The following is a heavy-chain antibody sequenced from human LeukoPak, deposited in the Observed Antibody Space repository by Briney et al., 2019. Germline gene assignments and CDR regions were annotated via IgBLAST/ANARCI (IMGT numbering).Heavy chain of an antibody. CDR2: IYHSGST. CDR1: GGSISSGGYS. D-gene: IGHD6-6*01. V-gene: IGHV4-30-2*01. CDR3: ASIAAQGWFDP. Sequence: SQTLSLTCAVSGGSISSGGYSWSWIRQPPGKGLEWIGYIYHSGSTYYNPSLKSRVTISVDRSKNQFSLKLSSVTAADTAVYYCASIAAQGWFDPWGQGTLVTVSS. J-gene: IGHJ5*02.